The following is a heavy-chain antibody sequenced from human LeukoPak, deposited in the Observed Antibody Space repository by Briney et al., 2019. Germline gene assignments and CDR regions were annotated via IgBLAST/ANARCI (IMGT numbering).Heavy chain of an antibody. J-gene: IGHJ4*02. Sequence: ASVKVSCKASGYTFTSYYMHCVRQAPGQGVERMGIINPSGGSTSYAQKFQGRVTMTRDMSTSTVYMELSSLRSEDTAVYYCARDGEYDILTGYHDWGQGTLVTVSS. CDR2: INPSGGST. D-gene: IGHD3-9*01. CDR3: ARDGEYDILTGYHD. V-gene: IGHV1-46*01. CDR1: GYTFTSYY.